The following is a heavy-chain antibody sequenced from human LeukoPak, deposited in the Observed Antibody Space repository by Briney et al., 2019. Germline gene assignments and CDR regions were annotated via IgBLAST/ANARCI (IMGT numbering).Heavy chain of an antibody. CDR3: ARGIAVAGLDY. Sequence: ASVKVSCKASGYTFTGYHMHWVRQAPGQGLEWMGWIKPNSGATNYALKFQGRVTMTRDTSISTAYMELSRLRSDDTAVYYCARGIAVAGLDYWGRGTLVTVSS. J-gene: IGHJ4*02. V-gene: IGHV1-2*02. CDR1: GYTFTGYH. D-gene: IGHD6-19*01. CDR2: IKPNSGAT.